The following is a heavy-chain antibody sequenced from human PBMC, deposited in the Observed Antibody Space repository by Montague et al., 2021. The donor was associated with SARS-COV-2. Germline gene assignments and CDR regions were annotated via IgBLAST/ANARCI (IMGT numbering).Heavy chain of an antibody. CDR3: ARLRGDYGGTYDTFDI. V-gene: IGHV4-39*01. CDR2: IYYSGST. Sequence: SETLSLTCTVSGGSISSRSYYWGWIRQPPGKGLEWIGSIYYSGSTYYKPSLKSRVTISVDTSKNQSSLKLSSVTAADTAVYYCARLRGDYGGTYDTFDIWGQGTLVTVSS. J-gene: IGHJ3*02. D-gene: IGHD4-23*01. CDR1: GGSISSRSYY.